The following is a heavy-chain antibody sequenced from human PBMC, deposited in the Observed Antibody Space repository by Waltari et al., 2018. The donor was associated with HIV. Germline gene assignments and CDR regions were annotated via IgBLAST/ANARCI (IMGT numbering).Heavy chain of an antibody. CDR2: IYYSGST. CDR1: GGSISSSSYY. V-gene: IGHV4-39*01. CDR3: ARQGQWLVLNWFDP. D-gene: IGHD6-19*01. Sequence: QLQLQESGPGLVKPSETLSLTCTVPGGSISSSSYYWGWIRQPPGKGLEWIGSIYYSGSTYYNPSLKSRVTISVDTSKNQLSLKLSSVTAADTAVYYCARQGQWLVLNWFDPWGQGTLVTVSS. J-gene: IGHJ5*02.